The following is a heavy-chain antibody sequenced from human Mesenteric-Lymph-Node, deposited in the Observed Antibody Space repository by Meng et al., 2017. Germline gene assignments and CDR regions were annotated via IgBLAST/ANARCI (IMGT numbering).Heavy chain of an antibody. CDR3: TTSGLSH. CDR2: IAHKTDCGKT. J-gene: IGHJ4*02. Sequence: GESLKISCAASGFTFSDSAMAWLRQAPGKGPEWLGHIAHKTDCGKTGYAAPVKGRFTISRDDSKNTLYLQLSTLKTDDTAVYYCTTSGLSHWGQGTLVTVSS. D-gene: IGHD2/OR15-2a*01. V-gene: IGHV3-15*04. CDR1: GFTFSDSA.